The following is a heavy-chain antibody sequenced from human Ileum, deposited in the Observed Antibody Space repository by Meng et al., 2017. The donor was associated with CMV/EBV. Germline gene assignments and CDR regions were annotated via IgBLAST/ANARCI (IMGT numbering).Heavy chain of an antibody. CDR1: GGSISGGGYS. Sequence: QLQLRESGSGLVKPSQTLSLTCAVSGGSISGGGYSWTWIRQPPGKGLEWIGYMWHTGATYYNPSLKSRVTISVDRSKNQFSLNLNSVTAADTAVYYCARGSGYTYGYDYWGQGTLVTVSS. CDR3: ARGSGYTYGYDY. D-gene: IGHD5-18*01. CDR2: MWHTGAT. J-gene: IGHJ4*02. V-gene: IGHV4-30-2*01.